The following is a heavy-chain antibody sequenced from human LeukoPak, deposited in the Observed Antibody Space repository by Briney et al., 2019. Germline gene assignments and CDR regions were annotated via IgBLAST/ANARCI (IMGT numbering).Heavy chain of an antibody. CDR1: GGSISSYY. Sequence: DPSETLSLTCSVSGGSISSYYWSWIRQPAGKGLEWIGRIYVSGTTNYNPSLKSRITMSLDTSKNQLSLRLSSVTAADTAVYYCARDEGYTGYIHYWGQGTLITVSS. CDR2: IYVSGTT. J-gene: IGHJ4*02. D-gene: IGHD3-9*01. CDR3: ARDEGYTGYIHY. V-gene: IGHV4-4*07.